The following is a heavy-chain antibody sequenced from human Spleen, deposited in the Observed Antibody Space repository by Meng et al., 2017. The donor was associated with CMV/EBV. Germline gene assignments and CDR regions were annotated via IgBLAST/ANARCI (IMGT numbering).Heavy chain of an antibody. D-gene: IGHD2-2*01. CDR3: ARGLPLRYCSSTSCPNWFDP. J-gene: IGHJ5*02. V-gene: IGHV1-24*01. CDR2: FNPDDGET. Sequence: ASVKVSCKASGYTFTSYYMHWVRQAPGKGLEWMGGFNPDDGETIYAQKFQGRVTMTEDTSTDTAYMELRSLSSVTAADTAVYYCARGLPLRYCSSTSCPNWFDPWGQGTLVTVSS. CDR1: GYTFTSYY.